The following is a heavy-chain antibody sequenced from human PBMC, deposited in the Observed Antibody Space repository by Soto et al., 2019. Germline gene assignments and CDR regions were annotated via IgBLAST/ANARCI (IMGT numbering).Heavy chain of an antibody. V-gene: IGHV3-23*01. CDR2: VSGSGGST. J-gene: IGHJ2*01. CDR1: GFSVSTKY. D-gene: IGHD4-17*01. CDR3: AIPVTTGWRDFDL. Sequence: GGSLRLSCAASGFSVSTKYMSWARQAPGKGLEWLAGVSGSGGSTYYADSVKGRFTISRDNSKNTLYLQMNSLRAEDTAVYYCAIPVTTGWRDFDLWGRGTLVTVSS.